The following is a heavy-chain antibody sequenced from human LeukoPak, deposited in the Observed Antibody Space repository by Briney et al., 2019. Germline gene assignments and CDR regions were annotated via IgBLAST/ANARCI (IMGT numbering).Heavy chain of an antibody. Sequence: GGSLRHSCAASGFTFSSYAMSWVRQAPGKGLEWVSAISGSGGSTYYADSVKGRFTISRDNSKNTLYLQMNRLRAEDTAVYYCARARDLYDSSGYSLDYWGQGTLVTVSS. CDR1: GFTFSSYA. CDR3: ARARDLYDSSGYSLDY. J-gene: IGHJ4*02. D-gene: IGHD3-22*01. CDR2: ISGSGGST. V-gene: IGHV3-23*01.